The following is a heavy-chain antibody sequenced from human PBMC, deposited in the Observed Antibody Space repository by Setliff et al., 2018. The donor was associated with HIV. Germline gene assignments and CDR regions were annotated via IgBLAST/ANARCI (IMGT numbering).Heavy chain of an antibody. CDR3: ARGNNGYYYDSSGYYGGAFDI. D-gene: IGHD3-22*01. J-gene: IGHJ3*02. CDR2: ISATGGT. V-gene: IGHV4-61*09. Sequence: SETLSLTCTVSGGIISSDSFFWSWIRQPAGKGLEWIGHISATGGTNYNPSLKSRVTMSLDTSKNQFSLKLSSVTAADTAVYYCARGNNGYYYDSSGYYGGAFDIWGQGTMVTVSS. CDR1: GGIISSDSFF.